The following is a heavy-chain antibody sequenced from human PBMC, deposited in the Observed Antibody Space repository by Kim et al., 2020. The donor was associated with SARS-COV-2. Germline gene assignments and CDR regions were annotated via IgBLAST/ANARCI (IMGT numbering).Heavy chain of an antibody. D-gene: IGHD3-22*01. Sequence: GGSLRLSCAASGFTLTNNGMHWVRQAPGKGLEWVSAIARSGGDMFYADTVKGRFTISRDISKNTLYLQMNSLRAEDTALYYCAKGTFLSYYDSSGLDNWGQGTLVTVSS. V-gene: IGHV3-23*01. CDR1: GFTLTNNG. CDR2: IARSGGDM. J-gene: IGHJ4*02. CDR3: AKGTFLSYYDSSGLDN.